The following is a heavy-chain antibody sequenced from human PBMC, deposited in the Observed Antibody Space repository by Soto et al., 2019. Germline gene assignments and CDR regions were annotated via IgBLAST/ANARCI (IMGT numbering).Heavy chain of an antibody. Sequence: PGGSLRLSCVASGFSFSTYVMHWVRQAPGKGLEWVCFISGSSGSIYYGDSVKGRFSVSRDNSKNTLYLRMNSLRAEDTAVYYCAKDYSFNGMDVWGQGTKVTVSS. CDR1: GFSFSTYV. J-gene: IGHJ6*02. CDR2: ISGSSGSI. CDR3: AKDYSFNGMDV. V-gene: IGHV3-23*01.